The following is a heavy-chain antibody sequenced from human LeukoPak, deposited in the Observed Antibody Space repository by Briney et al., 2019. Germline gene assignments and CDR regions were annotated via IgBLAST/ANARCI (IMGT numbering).Heavy chain of an antibody. CDR1: GFSLSTSGVG. CDR3: ALSGGPDIVVVPAAPNWFDP. CDR2: IYWNGDK. Sequence: SGPTLVKPTQTLTLTCTFSGFSLSTSGVGVGWIRQPPGKALEWLALIYWNGDKRYSPSLKSRLTITKDTSKNQVVLTMTNMDPVDTATYYCALSGGPDIVVVPAAPNWFDPWGQGTLVTVSS. J-gene: IGHJ5*02. D-gene: IGHD2-2*01. V-gene: IGHV2-5*01.